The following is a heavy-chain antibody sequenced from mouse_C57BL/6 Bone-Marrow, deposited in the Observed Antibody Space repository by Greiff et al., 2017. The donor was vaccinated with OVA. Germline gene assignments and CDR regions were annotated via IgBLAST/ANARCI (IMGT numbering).Heavy chain of an antibody. CDR2: INYDGSST. CDR3: ARESGRDSLDY. J-gene: IGHJ2*01. D-gene: IGHD3-1*01. CDR1: GFTFSDYY. Sequence: EVKLVESEGGLVQPGSSMKLSCTASGFTFSDYYMAWVRQVPEKGLEWVANINYDGSSTYYLDSLKSRFIISRDNAKNILYLQMSSMKSEDTATYYCARESGRDSLDYWGQGTTLTVSA. V-gene: IGHV5-16*01.